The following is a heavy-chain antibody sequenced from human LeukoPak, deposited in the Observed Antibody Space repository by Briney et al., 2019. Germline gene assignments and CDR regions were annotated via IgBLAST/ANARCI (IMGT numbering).Heavy chain of an antibody. CDR2: IYYSGST. CDR1: GGSISSYY. V-gene: IGHV4-59*12. J-gene: IGHJ4*02. CDR3: ARVPNRFSYFDY. Sequence: SETLSLTCTVSGGSISSYYWSWIRQPPGKGLEWIGYIYYSGSTNYNPSLKSRVTISVDTSKNQFFLKLSSVTAADTAVYYCARVPNRFSYFDYWGQGTLVTVSS. D-gene: IGHD3-3*01.